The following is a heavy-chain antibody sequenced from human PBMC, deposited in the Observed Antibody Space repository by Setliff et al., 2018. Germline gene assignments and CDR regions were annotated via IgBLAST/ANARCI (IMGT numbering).Heavy chain of an antibody. V-gene: IGHV4-39*07. J-gene: IGHJ4*02. D-gene: IGHD2-15*01. CDR3: AKGDGGYPSDS. CDR1: GAPISTTYYY. Sequence: PSETLSLTCSVSGAPISTTYYYWDWIRQSPEKGLEWIGTIYQNGIAYYNPSVKSRVTISVDKSKNQFSLSLTSVTAADTAVYYCAKGDGGYPSDSWGQGILVTVSS. CDR2: IYQNGIA.